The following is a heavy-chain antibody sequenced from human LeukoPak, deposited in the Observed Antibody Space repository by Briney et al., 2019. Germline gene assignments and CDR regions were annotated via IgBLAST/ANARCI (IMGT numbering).Heavy chain of an antibody. V-gene: IGHV1-58*01. J-gene: IGHJ4*02. Sequence: SVKVSCKASGFTFTSSAVQWVRQARGQRLEWIGWIVVGRGNTNYAQKFQERVTITRDMSTSTAYMELSSLRSEDTAVYYCAAESLGYCSGGSCYGQFDYWGQGTLVTVSS. CDR3: AAESLGYCSGGSCYGQFDY. CDR2: IVVGRGNT. CDR1: GFTFTSSA. D-gene: IGHD2-15*01.